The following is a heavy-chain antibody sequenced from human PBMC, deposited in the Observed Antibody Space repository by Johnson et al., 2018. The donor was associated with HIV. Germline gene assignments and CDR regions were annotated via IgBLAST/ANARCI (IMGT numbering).Heavy chain of an antibody. J-gene: IGHJ3*02. D-gene: IGHD1-26*01. Sequence: QVQLVESGGGLVKPRGSLRLSCAASGFIFRDYYMSWIRQAPGKGLEWVSYISSSGSSIYYADSVKGRFTISRDNSKNTLYLQMNSLRAEDTAVYYCAKDRRSYYCYAFDIWGQGTMVTVSS. V-gene: IGHV3-11*01. CDR1: GFIFRDYY. CDR2: ISSSGSSI. CDR3: AKDRRSYYCYAFDI.